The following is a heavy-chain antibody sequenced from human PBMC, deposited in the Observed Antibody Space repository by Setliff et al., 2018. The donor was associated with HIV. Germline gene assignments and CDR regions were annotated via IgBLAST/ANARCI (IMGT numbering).Heavy chain of an antibody. Sequence: TLSLTCAVYGGSLSGYYWRWIRQPPGKGLEWIGDVSHTGSTNYNPSLKSRITISADTPKNQFSLKLRSVTAADTAVYYCAREGTYSGTYWVRRVASFDIWGQGTMVTVSS. CDR1: GGSLSGYY. V-gene: IGHV4-34*01. D-gene: IGHD1-26*01. CDR2: VSHTGST. CDR3: AREGTYSGTYWVRRVASFDI. J-gene: IGHJ3*02.